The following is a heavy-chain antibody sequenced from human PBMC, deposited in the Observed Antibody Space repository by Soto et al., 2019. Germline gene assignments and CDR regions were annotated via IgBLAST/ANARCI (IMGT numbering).Heavy chain of an antibody. V-gene: IGHV4-31*03. Sequence: PSETLSLTCTVSGGSISSGGYYWSWIRQHPGKGLKWIGYIYYSGSTYYNPSLKSRVTISVDTSKNQFSLKRSSVTAADTAVYYCARARWRIRYHAGCSSWFDSWRQRTLVIVSS. CDR2: IYYSGST. CDR1: GGSISSGGYY. J-gene: IGHJ5*01. D-gene: IGHD3-9*01. CDR3: ARARWRIRYHAGCSSWFDS.